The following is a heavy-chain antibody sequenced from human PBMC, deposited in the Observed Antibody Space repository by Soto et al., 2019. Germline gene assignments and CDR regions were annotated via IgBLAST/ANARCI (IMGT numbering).Heavy chain of an antibody. J-gene: IGHJ5*02. D-gene: IGHD3-10*01. CDR3: ARAAGRFGELYWFDP. V-gene: IGHV1-2*04. CDR1: GYSFTDYH. CDR2: INPKSGGT. Sequence: QVQLVQSGAEVKKPGASVKVSCKASGYSFTDYHIHWVRQAPGQGLEWLGRINPKSGGTSTAQKFQGWVTMTTDTSISTASMELTRLTSDDTAVYYCARAAGRFGELYWFDPWGQGTLVTVSP.